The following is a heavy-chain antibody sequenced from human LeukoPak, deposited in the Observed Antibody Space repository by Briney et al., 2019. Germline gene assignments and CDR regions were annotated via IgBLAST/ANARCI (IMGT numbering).Heavy chain of an antibody. CDR1: GYTFTSYY. Sequence: WASVKVSCKASGYTFTSYYMHWVRQAPGQGLEWMGIINPSGGSTSYAQKFQGRVTMTRDTSIVYMELSSLRSEDTAVYYCARGGGVVLRSYMDVWGKGTTVTISS. D-gene: IGHD3-3*01. V-gene: IGHV1-46*01. CDR2: INPSGGST. CDR3: ARGGGVVLRSYMDV. J-gene: IGHJ6*03.